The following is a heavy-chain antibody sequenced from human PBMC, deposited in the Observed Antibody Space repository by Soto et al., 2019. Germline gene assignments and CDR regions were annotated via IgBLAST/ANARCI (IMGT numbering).Heavy chain of an antibody. CDR3: ARRYGGNFDY. J-gene: IGHJ4*02. CDR1: GGSISSYY. CDR2: IYYSVST. V-gene: IGHV4-59*01. Sequence: AETLSLACTGCGGSISSYYWSWIRQPPGKGLEWIGYIYYSVSTNYNPSLKSRVTISVDTSKNQFSLKLSSVTAADTAVYYCARRYGGNFDYWGQGTLVTVS. D-gene: IGHD1-26*01.